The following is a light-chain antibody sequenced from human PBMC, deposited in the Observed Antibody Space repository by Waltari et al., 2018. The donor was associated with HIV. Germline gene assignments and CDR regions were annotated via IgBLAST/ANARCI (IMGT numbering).Light chain of an antibody. V-gene: IGLV2-14*03. J-gene: IGLJ1*01. Sequence: QSALAQPASVSGSPGQSITIFCPGTNDDIGGHDYVSWYPVVPTQAPPLLLVDVNRRPSGISHRFSGFKSGYTASLIIFGLLPEDEANYFCSSYGKGGTYVFGSGTKV. CDR3: SSYGKGGTYV. CDR2: DVN. CDR1: NDDIGGHDY.